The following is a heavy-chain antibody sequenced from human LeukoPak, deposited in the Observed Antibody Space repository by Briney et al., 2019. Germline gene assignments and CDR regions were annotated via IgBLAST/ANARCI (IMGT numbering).Heavy chain of an antibody. CDR1: GGSISSSNW. J-gene: IGHJ3*02. V-gene: IGHV4-4*02. D-gene: IGHD2-15*01. CDR2: IYHSGST. Sequence: ASGTLSLTCAVSGGSISSSNWWSWVRQPPGKGLEWIGEIYHSGSTNYNPSLKSRVTISVDKSKNQFSLKLSSVTAADTAVYYCARLDCSGGSCYSIPVGSRAFDIWGQGTMVTVSS. CDR3: ARLDCSGGSCYSIPVGSRAFDI.